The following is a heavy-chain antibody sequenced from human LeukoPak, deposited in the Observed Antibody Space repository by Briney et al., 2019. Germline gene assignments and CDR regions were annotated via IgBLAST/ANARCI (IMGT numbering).Heavy chain of an antibody. Sequence: PGGSLRLSCAASGFTFSSYWMHGVRQAPGKGLVWVSRINSDGSSTSYADSVKGRFTISRDNAKNTLYLQMNSLRAEDTAVYYCARSPHGYSSGWYGVTPEYYFDYWGQGTLVTVSS. D-gene: IGHD6-19*01. CDR3: ARSPHGYSSGWYGVTPEYYFDY. J-gene: IGHJ4*02. V-gene: IGHV3-74*01. CDR2: INSDGSST. CDR1: GFTFSSYW.